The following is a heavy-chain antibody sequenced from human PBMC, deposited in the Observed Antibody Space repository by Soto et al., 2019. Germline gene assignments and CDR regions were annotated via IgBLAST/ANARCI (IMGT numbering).Heavy chain of an antibody. V-gene: IGHV4-59*08. CDR1: GDFNTNFY. CDR2: IYSSGST. CDR3: ARHLAVRGVFDF. J-gene: IGHJ4*02. D-gene: IGHD3-10*01. Sequence: SETLSLTCTVSGDFNTNFYWSWIRQSPWKGLEWMGFIYSSGSTRYNPSLKSRITMSLDTSKNQFSLRLSSVAAADTAVYYCARHLAVRGVFDFWGQGTQVTVSS.